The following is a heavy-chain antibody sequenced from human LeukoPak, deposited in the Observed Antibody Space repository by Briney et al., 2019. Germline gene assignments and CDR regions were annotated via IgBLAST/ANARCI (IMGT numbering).Heavy chain of an antibody. CDR3: ARDNSGSYEDWFDP. V-gene: IGHV3-21*01. CDR2: ISSSSSCI. Sequence: GGSLRLSCAASGFTFSSYSMNWVRQAPGKGLEWVSSISSSSSCIYYADSVKGRFTISRDNAKNSLYLQMNSLRAEDTAVYYCARDNSGSYEDWFDPWGQGTLVTVSS. D-gene: IGHD1-26*01. CDR1: GFTFSSYS. J-gene: IGHJ5*02.